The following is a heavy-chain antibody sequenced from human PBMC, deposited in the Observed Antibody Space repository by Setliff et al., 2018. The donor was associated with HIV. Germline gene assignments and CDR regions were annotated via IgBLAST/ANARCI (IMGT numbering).Heavy chain of an antibody. CDR1: GGSFNDYY. CDR2: IDHSGST. Sequence: PSETLSLTCAVYGGSFNDYYWTWIRQPPGKGLEWIGEIDHSGSTKYHASLKSRVTISIDTSKNQLSLKLSSVTAADTAVYYCARGLNYYGSGSYLPLGYWGQGTLVTVSS. CDR3: ARGLNYYGSGSYLPLGY. J-gene: IGHJ4*02. D-gene: IGHD3-10*01. V-gene: IGHV4-34*01.